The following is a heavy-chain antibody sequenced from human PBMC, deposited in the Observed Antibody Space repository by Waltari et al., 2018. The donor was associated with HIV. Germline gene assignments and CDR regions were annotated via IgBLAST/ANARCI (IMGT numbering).Heavy chain of an antibody. Sequence: QVQLVESGGGVVQPGRSLRRSCAASGFTFSSYAMHWVRPAPGKGLEWVAVISYDGSNKYYADSVKGRFTISRDNSKNTLYLQMNSLRAEDTAVYYCARGPDYVWGSYRSPILDYWGQGTLVTVSS. D-gene: IGHD3-16*02. CDR1: GFTFSSYA. CDR3: ARGPDYVWGSYRSPILDY. CDR2: ISYDGSNK. V-gene: IGHV3-30*01. J-gene: IGHJ4*02.